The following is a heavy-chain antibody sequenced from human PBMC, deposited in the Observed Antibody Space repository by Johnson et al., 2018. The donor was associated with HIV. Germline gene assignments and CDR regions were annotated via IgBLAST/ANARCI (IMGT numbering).Heavy chain of an antibody. CDR1: GFTFSSNA. CDR3: ARAKSIAIRGGAFDI. V-gene: IGHV3-30*01. CDR2: ISYDGSNN. Sequence: QVQLVESGGGVVQPGRSLRLSCAASGFTFSSNAMHWVRQAPGKGLEWVAVISYDGSNNNYADSVKGRFTISRDNSKNTLYLQLNSLRADDTAVYYCARAKSIAIRGGAFDIWGQGTTVTVSS. D-gene: IGHD6-6*01. J-gene: IGHJ3*02.